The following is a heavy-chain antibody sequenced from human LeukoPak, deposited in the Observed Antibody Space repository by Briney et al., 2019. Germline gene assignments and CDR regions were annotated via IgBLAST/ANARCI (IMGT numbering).Heavy chain of an antibody. D-gene: IGHD4-17*01. Sequence: GGSLRLSCAASGFTFSSYWMSWVRQAPGKGLEWVTNIKQDGSEKYYVDSVKGRFTISRDNAKNSLYLQMNSLRAEDTAVYYCSTVTDAIDYWGQGTLVTVSS. CDR3: STVTDAIDY. V-gene: IGHV3-7*03. CDR1: GFTFSSYW. CDR2: IKQDGSEK. J-gene: IGHJ4*02.